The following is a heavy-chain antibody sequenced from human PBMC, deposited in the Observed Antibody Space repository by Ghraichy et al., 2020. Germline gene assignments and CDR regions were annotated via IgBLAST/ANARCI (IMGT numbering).Heavy chain of an antibody. CDR1: GGSISSYY. CDR3: ARGFTEGGYSYGYRYYYGMDV. J-gene: IGHJ6*02. CDR2: IYYSGST. D-gene: IGHD5-18*01. V-gene: IGHV4-59*01. Sequence: GSLRLSCTVSGGSISSYYWSWIRQPPGKGLEWIGYIYYSGSTNYNPSLKSRVTILVDTSKNQFSLKLSSVTAADTAVYYCARGFTEGGYSYGYRYYYGMDVWGQGTTVTVSS.